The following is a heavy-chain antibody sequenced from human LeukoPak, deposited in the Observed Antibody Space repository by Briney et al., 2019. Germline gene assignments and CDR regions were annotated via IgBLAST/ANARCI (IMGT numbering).Heavy chain of an antibody. CDR1: GFTFSSYA. D-gene: IGHD1-26*01. J-gene: IGHJ4*02. V-gene: IGHV3-23*01. Sequence: GGSLRLSCAASGFTFSSYAMSWVRQAPGKGLEWVSAISGSGGSTYYADSVKGRFTISRDNSKNTLYLQMNSPRAEDTAVYYCAKSSRPYSGSYRPYYFDYWGQGTLVTVSS. CDR3: AKSSRPYSGSYRPYYFDY. CDR2: ISGSGGST.